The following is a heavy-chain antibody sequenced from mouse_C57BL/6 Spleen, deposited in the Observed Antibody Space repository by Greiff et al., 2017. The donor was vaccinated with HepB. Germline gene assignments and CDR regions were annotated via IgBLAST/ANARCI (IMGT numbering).Heavy chain of an antibody. CDR2: IYPRSGNT. J-gene: IGHJ2*01. D-gene: IGHD2-1*01. Sequence: QVQLKESGAELARPGASVKLSCKASGYTFTSYGISWVKQRTGQGLVWIGEIYPRSGNTYYNEKFKGKATLTADKSSSTAYMELRSLTSEDSAVYFCARLGNYEGYYFDYWGQGTTLTVSS. V-gene: IGHV1-81*01. CDR1: GYTFTSYG. CDR3: ARLGNYEGYYFDY.